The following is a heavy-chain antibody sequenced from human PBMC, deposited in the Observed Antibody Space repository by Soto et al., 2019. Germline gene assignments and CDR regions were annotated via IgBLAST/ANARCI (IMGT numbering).Heavy chain of an antibody. V-gene: IGHV4-31*03. D-gene: IGHD2-15*01. CDR2: IYYSGST. CDR3: ARHIVVVVAATVGGGFDY. CDR1: GGSISSGGYY. Sequence: SETLSLTCTVSGGSISSGGYYWSWIRQHPGKGLEWIGYIYYSGSTYYNPSLKSRVTISVDTSKNQFSLKLSSVTAADTAVYYCARHIVVVVAATVGGGFDYWGQGTLVTVSS. J-gene: IGHJ4*02.